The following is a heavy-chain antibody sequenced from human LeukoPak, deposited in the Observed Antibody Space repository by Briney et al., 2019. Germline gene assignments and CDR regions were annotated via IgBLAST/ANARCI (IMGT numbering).Heavy chain of an antibody. CDR2: IWYDGSNK. J-gene: IGHJ4*02. V-gene: IGHV3-33*01. D-gene: IGHD2-15*01. Sequence: GGSLRLSCAVSGFTFRSFGMHWVRQASGKGLEWVAIIWYDGSNKYYTDSVKGRFTVSRDNSKNTLYLQMNSLRAEDTAVYYCARIGRDCSGGGCYPPDYWGQGTLVTVSS. CDR1: GFTFRSFG. CDR3: ARIGRDCSGGGCYPPDY.